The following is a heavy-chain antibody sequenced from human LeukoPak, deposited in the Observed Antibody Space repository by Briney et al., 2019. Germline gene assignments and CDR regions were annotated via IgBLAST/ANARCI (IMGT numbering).Heavy chain of an antibody. V-gene: IGHV3-15*01. CDR2: IKSKTDGGTT. CDR3: TTGTFCSGGSCYPPFVY. J-gene: IGHJ4*02. D-gene: IGHD2-15*01. Sequence: GGSLRLSCAASGFTFSTYGMHWVRQAPGKGLEWVGRIKSKTDGGTTDYAAPVKGRFTISRDDSKSTLDLQLNSLKTEDTAVYFCTTGTFCSGGSCYPPFVYWGQGTLVTVSS. CDR1: GFTFSTYG.